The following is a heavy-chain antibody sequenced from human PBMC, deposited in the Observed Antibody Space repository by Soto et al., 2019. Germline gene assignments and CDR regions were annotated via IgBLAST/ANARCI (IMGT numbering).Heavy chain of an antibody. D-gene: IGHD1-26*01. Sequence: SETLSLTCTVSGGSVSSGSYYWSWIRQPPGKRLEWIGYIYYSGSTTHNLSLKSRVSISVDTSKNQFYLKLTSVTAADTAVYYIARDFQERDPYRDYYYPMDVRGRGNTVTVSS. CDR3: ARDFQERDPYRDYYYPMDV. CDR1: GGSVSSGSYY. CDR2: IYYSGST. V-gene: IGHV4-61*01. J-gene: IGHJ6*02.